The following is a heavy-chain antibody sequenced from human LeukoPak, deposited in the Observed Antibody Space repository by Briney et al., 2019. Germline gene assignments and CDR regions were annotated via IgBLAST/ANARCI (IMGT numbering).Heavy chain of an antibody. CDR3: VRGLDKWYQLPFDY. V-gene: IGHV3-33*08. J-gene: IGHJ4*02. D-gene: IGHD2-2*01. CDR1: GFTFSDYY. CDR2: ICNDGTNK. Sequence: PGGSLRLSCAASGFTFSDYYMSWIRQAPGKGLEWVAVICNDGTNKHHADSVKGRFTISRDNSKNTLYLQMDSLRAEDTAMYYCVRGLDKWYQLPFDYWGQGTLVTVSS.